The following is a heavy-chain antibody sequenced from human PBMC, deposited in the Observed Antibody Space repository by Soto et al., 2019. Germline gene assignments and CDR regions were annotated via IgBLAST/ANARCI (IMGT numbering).Heavy chain of an antibody. D-gene: IGHD6-13*01. J-gene: IGHJ4*02. CDR1: GFTFSDYY. V-gene: IGHV3-11*06. CDR2: ISSSSSYT. Sequence: QVQLVESGGGLVKPGGSLRLSCAASGFTFSDYYMSWIRQAPGKGLEWVSYISSSSSYTNYADSVKGRFTISRDNAKNSLYLQMNRLRAENTAVYYCATSFGYSSSWYLNYWGQGTLVTVSS. CDR3: ATSFGYSSSWYLNY.